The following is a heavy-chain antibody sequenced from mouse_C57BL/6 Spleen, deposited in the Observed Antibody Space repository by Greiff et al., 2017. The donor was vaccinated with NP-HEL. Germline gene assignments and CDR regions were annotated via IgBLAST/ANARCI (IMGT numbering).Heavy chain of an antibody. V-gene: IGHV1-52*01. D-gene: IGHD1-1*01. CDR1: GYTFTSYW. Sequence: QVQLQQPGAELVRPGSSVKLSCKASGYTFTSYWMHWVKQRPIQGLEWIGNIDPSDSETHYNQKFKDKATLTVDKSSSTAYMQLSSLTSEDSAVYYGAGGSSSYYFDYWGQGTTLTVSS. J-gene: IGHJ2*01. CDR2: IDPSDSET. CDR3: AGGSSSYYFDY.